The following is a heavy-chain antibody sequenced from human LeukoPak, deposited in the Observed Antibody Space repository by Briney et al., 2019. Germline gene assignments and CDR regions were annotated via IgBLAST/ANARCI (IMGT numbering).Heavy chain of an antibody. J-gene: IGHJ5*02. Sequence: GGSLRLSCAASGFTFSSYAMSWVRQAPGKGLEWVSAISGSGGSTYYADSVKGRFTISRDNSKNTLYLQMNSLRAEDTAVYYCAKVNPRLEGTAMVFNWFDPWGQGTLVTVSS. CDR3: AKVNPRLEGTAMVFNWFDP. D-gene: IGHD5-18*01. CDR2: ISGSGGST. CDR1: GFTFSSYA. V-gene: IGHV3-23*01.